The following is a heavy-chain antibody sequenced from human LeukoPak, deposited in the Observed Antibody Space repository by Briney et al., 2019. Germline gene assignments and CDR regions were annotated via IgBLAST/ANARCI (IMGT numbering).Heavy chain of an antibody. V-gene: IGHV3-7*03. CDR1: GFTFSSYW. J-gene: IGHJ4*02. CDR2: IKQDGSEK. CDR3: ARDLMVRGVDLDY. D-gene: IGHD3-10*01. Sequence: PGGSLRLSCAASGFTFSSYWMSWVRQAPGKGLEWVANIKQDGSEKYYVDSVKGRFTTSRDNAKNSLYLQMNSLRAEDTAVYYCARDLMVRGVDLDYWGQGTLVTVSS.